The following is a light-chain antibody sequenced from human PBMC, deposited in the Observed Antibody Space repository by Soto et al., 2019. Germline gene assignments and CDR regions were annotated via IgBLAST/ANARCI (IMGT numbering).Light chain of an antibody. J-gene: IGKJ1*01. CDR2: DAS. Sequence: DIQMTQSPSTLSASVGDRVTITCRASQSISSRLAWYQQKPGKAPKLLIYDASSLESGVPSRFSGSGSGTEFTLTISSLQPDVFATYYCQQYNTYPWTFGQGTKVEIK. CDR1: QSISSR. V-gene: IGKV1-5*01. CDR3: QQYNTYPWT.